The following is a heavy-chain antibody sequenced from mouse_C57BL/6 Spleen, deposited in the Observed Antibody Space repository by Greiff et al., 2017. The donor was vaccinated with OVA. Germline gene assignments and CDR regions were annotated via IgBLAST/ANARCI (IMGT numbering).Heavy chain of an antibody. CDR2: INPGSGGT. J-gene: IGHJ4*01. V-gene: IGHV1-54*01. CDR3: ARLADYGYYAMDY. Sequence: QVQLQQSGAELVRPGTSVKVSCKASGYAFTNYLIEWVKQRPGQGLEWIGVINPGSGGTNYNEKFKGKATLTADKSSSTAYMQLSSLTSEDSAVYVCARLADYGYYAMDYWGQGTSVTVSS. CDR1: GYAFTNYL. D-gene: IGHD2-4*01.